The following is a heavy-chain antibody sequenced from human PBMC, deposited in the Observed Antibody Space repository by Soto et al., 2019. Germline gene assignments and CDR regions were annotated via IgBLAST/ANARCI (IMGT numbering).Heavy chain of an antibody. CDR2: IIPISDTA. J-gene: IGHJ5*02. Sequence: QVQLVQSGAEVKKPGSSVKVSCKASGGTFSSETIAWVRQAPGQGLEWMGGIIPISDTAYYAQNFRGRVTITADDSTSTVYLELSSLRSEDTAVYYCATLVPAPIKFFPRRGWFDPWGQGTLVTVSS. V-gene: IGHV1-69*01. D-gene: IGHD2-2*02. CDR3: ATLVPAPIKFFPRRGWFDP. CDR1: GGTFSSET.